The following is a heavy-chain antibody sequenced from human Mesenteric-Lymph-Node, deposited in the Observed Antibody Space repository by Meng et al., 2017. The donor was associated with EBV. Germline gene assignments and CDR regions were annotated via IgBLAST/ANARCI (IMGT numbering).Heavy chain of an antibody. V-gene: IGHV4-4*02. D-gene: IGHD2-15*01. CDR2: IYHSGIT. CDR3: ASAQCSGGGCPGGS. Sequence: QVKLQESGPGLVNPSGTLSLTGAVSGGSISSSNWWSWVRQPPGKGLEWIGEIYHSGITNYNPSLSSRVTMSVDKSKNQFSLNLISLTAADTAVYYCASAQCSGGGCPGGSWGQGTLVPSPQ. CDR1: GGSISSSNW. J-gene: IGHJ5*02.